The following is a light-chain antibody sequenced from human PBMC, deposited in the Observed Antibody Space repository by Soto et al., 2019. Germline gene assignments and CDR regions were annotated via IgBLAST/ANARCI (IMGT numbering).Light chain of an antibody. CDR1: QSVSSK. CDR2: GSY. J-gene: IGKJ1*01. Sequence: EIVMTQSPATLSLSPGERATVSCRASQSVSSKLAWFQQKPGQAPRLLIYGSYTRATGIPARFSGSGSGTEFTLTISSLQSEDFAVYYCQQYNNWPLTFGQGTKVEIK. V-gene: IGKV3D-15*01. CDR3: QQYNNWPLT.